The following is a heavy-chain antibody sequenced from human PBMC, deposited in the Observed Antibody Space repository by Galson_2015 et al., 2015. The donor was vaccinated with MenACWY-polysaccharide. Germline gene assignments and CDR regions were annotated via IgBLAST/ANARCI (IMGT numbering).Heavy chain of an antibody. V-gene: IGHV4-31*03. CDR1: GGSITSGGYF. CDR2: ISYDGGT. CDR3: ARGGRAVSNRNWFDP. J-gene: IGHJ5*02. Sequence: PLSLTCTVSGGSITSGGYFWSWLRQHPGEGLEWIASISYDGGTYYNPSPKSRVTISVDTPKNQFSLKLNSVTAADTAVYYCARGGRAVSNRNWFDPWGQGTLVTVSS. D-gene: IGHD3-16*01.